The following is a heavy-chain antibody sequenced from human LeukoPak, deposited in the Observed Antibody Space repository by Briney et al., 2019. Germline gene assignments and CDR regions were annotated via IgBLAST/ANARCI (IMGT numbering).Heavy chain of an antibody. Sequence: ASVKVSCKASGYTFTGYYMHWVRQAPGQGLEWMGWINPNSGGTNYAQKFQGRVTMTRDTSISTAYMELSRLRSDDTAVYYCARVGSRYSGYEQHYYYYYMDVWGKGTTVTISS. D-gene: IGHD5-12*01. CDR2: INPNSGGT. CDR1: GYTFTGYY. J-gene: IGHJ6*03. V-gene: IGHV1-2*02. CDR3: ARVGSRYSGYEQHYYYYYMDV.